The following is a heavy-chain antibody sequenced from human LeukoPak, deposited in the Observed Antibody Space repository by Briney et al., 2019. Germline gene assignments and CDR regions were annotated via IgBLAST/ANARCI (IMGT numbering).Heavy chain of an antibody. Sequence: SETLSLTCTVSGGSVSSGNYYWSWIRQPPGKGLDWVGYIYYSGSTNYNPSLKSRVTISVDTSKNQFSLRLSSVTAADTAVYYCARDPSGYFNYWGQGTLATVSS. V-gene: IGHV4-61*01. J-gene: IGHJ4*02. CDR1: GGSVSSGNYY. CDR3: ARDPSGYFNY. D-gene: IGHD3-22*01. CDR2: IYYSGST.